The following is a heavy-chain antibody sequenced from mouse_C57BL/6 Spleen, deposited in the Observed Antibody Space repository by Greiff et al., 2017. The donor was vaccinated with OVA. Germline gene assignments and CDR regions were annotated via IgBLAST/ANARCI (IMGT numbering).Heavy chain of an antibody. J-gene: IGHJ2*01. CDR1: GYTFTGYW. CDR3: ARYNYGSSPYYFDY. Sequence: QVQLQQSGAELMKPGASVKLSCKATGYTFTGYWIEWVKQRPGHGLEWIGEILPGSGSTKYNEKFKGKATFTADTYSNTAYLQHSSLTTEDAAIYYCARYNYGSSPYYFDYWGQGTTLTVSS. D-gene: IGHD1-1*01. V-gene: IGHV1-9*01. CDR2: ILPGSGST.